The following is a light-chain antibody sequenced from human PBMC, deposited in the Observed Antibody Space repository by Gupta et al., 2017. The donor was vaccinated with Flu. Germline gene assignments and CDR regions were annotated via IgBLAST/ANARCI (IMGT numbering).Light chain of an antibody. CDR2: KSS. Sequence: DIQMTQSPSTLAASVGDRVNITCRASERINSYLAWYQQKPGKAPKFLIYKSSSIESGVPSRFSGSGCWTEFTLTINSLQPDDFATYYCQQYKGYASPTFGGGTKVEIK. J-gene: IGKJ4*01. V-gene: IGKV1-5*03. CDR1: ERINSY. CDR3: QQYKGYASPT.